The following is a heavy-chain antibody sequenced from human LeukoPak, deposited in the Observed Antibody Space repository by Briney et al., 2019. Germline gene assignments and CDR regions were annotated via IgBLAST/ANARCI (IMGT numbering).Heavy chain of an antibody. Sequence: AETLSLTCTVSGGSISSYYWSWARQPPGKGLEWIAYIYYNGSTNYTPSLKSRVNIPVETSKNQFSLKLSSVTAADTAVYYCARLLNWNSGGSWFAPWGQGTLVTVSS. D-gene: IGHD1-7*01. CDR1: GGSISSYY. J-gene: IGHJ5*02. CDR2: IYYNGST. CDR3: ARLLNWNSGGSWFAP. V-gene: IGHV4-59*08.